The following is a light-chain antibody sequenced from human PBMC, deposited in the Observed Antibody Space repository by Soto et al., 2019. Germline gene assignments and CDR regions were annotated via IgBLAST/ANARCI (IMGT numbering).Light chain of an antibody. J-gene: IGLJ2*01. Sequence: QSALTQPDSVSGSPGQSITISCTGTSSDVGGYNFVSWYQQHPGKAPKPMIYDVSNRPSGVSNRFSGSKSGNTASLTISGLQTEDEADYYCSSYTSSSTVVFGGGTKLTVL. CDR2: DVS. V-gene: IGLV2-14*01. CDR3: SSYTSSSTVV. CDR1: SSDVGGYNF.